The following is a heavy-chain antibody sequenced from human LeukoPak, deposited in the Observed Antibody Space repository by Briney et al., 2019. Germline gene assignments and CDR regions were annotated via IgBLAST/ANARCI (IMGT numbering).Heavy chain of an antibody. J-gene: IGHJ4*02. V-gene: IGHV4-4*02. Sequence: NPSETLSLTCAVSGGSISSSNWWSWVRQPPGKGLEWIGEIYHSGSTNYNPSLKSRVTISVDKSKNQFSLKLSSVTAADTAVYYCARHVSYSSTWWEGFEYWGQGTLVTVSS. CDR2: IYHSGST. CDR1: GGSISSSNW. CDR3: ARHVSYSSTWWEGFEY. D-gene: IGHD6-13*01.